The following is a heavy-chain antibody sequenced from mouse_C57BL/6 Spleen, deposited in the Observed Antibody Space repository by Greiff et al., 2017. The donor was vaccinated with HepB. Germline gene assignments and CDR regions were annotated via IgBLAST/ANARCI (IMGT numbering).Heavy chain of an antibody. CDR3: ARGGSSPGDY. CDR1: GYTFTSYW. J-gene: IGHJ2*01. V-gene: IGHV1-64*01. CDR2: IHPNSGST. D-gene: IGHD1-1*01. Sequence: QVQLKQPGAELVKPGASVKLSCKASGYTFTSYWMHWVKQRPGQGLEWIGMIHPNSGSTNYNEKFKSKATLTVDKSSSTAYMQLSSLTSEDSAVYYCARGGSSPGDYWGQGTTLTVSS.